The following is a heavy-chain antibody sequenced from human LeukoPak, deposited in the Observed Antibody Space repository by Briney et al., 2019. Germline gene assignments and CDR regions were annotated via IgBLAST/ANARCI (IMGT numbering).Heavy chain of an antibody. V-gene: IGHV3-21*01. D-gene: IGHD6-13*01. CDR3: ARWPIAAAPPVYYFDY. Sequence: TGGSLRLFCAASGFTFSSYNMNWVRQAPGKGLEWVSSISSSTSHIYYADSVTGRFTISRDNAKNSLYLQMNSLRAEDTAVYYCARWPIAAAPPVYYFDYWGQGTLVTVSS. CDR1: GFTFSSYN. J-gene: IGHJ4*02. CDR2: ISSSTSHI.